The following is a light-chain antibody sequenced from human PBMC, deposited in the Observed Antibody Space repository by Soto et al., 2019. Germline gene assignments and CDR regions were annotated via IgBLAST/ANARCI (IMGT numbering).Light chain of an antibody. CDR3: LQYNQGPPFT. J-gene: IGKJ3*01. CDR1: QSVNSN. Sequence: EIVMTQSPATLSVSPGEGATLSCRASQSVNSNLAWYQQRPGQPPRLLIYDASTRATGTPARFSGSGCGTEFTLTITSLRFEDFAVYYCLQYNQGPPFTFVPGTKVDIK. V-gene: IGKV3-15*01. CDR2: DAS.